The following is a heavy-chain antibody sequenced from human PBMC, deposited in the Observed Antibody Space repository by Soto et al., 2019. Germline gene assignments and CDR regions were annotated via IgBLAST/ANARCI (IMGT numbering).Heavy chain of an antibody. J-gene: IGHJ5*02. CDR1: GGSFSGYY. CDR3: ARGLGYRSARKFDP. V-gene: IGHV4-34*01. D-gene: IGHD5-18*01. Sequence: SETLSLTCAVYGGSFSGYYWSWIRQPPGKGLEWIGEINHSGSTNYNPSLKSRVTISVDTSKNQFSLKLSSVTAADTAVYYCARGLGYRSARKFDPWGLGTPVTVSS. CDR2: INHSGST.